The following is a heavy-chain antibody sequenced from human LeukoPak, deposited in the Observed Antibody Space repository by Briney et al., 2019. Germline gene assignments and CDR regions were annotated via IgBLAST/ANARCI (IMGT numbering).Heavy chain of an antibody. J-gene: IGHJ4*02. CDR2: IHYTGLT. CDR1: GGSISSYY. D-gene: IGHD4/OR15-4a*01. CDR3: ARVFYGPNYFDY. V-gene: IGHV4-59*01. Sequence: PSETLSLTCTVSGGSISSYYWSWIRLPPGKGLEWIGYIHYTGLTNYNPSLKSRVTISVDTSENQFSLKLTSVTAADTAVYYCARVFYGPNYFDYWGQGTLVTVSS.